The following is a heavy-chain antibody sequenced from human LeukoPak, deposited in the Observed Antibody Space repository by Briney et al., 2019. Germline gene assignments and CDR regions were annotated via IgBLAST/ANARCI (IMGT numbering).Heavy chain of an antibody. D-gene: IGHD2-2*01. CDR1: GFTFSSSW. CDR2: IKDDGSAK. CDR3: ARQEFRPRPSLGYCSSTSCYYYYMDV. V-gene: IGHV3-7*01. J-gene: IGHJ6*03. Sequence: GGSLRLSCAASGFTFSSSWMSWRRQAPGKGLEWVADIKDDGSAKYYVDSVKGRFSISRDNAKNSLYLQMNSLRVEDTAVYYCARQEFRPRPSLGYCSSTSCYYYYMDVWGKGTTVTISS.